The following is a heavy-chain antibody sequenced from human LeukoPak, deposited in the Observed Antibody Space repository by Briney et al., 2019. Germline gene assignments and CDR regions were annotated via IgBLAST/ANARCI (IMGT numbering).Heavy chain of an antibody. CDR2: LYYGENS. CDR3: ARQLPTAAADTRGYFDY. D-gene: IGHD6-25*01. CDR1: GGSISIISSSTYY. V-gene: IGHV4-39*01. Sequence: SETLSLTCTVSGGSISIISSSTYYWGWIRQAPGKGLEWIGSLYYGENSHYNPSLKSRATLSVDTSNNQFSLKLTSVAAADAAVYFCARQLPTAAADTRGYFDYWGQGTVVTISS. J-gene: IGHJ4*02.